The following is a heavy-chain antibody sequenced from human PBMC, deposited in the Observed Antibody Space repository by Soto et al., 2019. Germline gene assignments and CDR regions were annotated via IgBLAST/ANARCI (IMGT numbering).Heavy chain of an antibody. CDR3: AKGGYTTYYEC. D-gene: IGHD5-18*01. Sequence: GGSLRLSCAASGFTFSSYAMTWVRQAPGKGLEWVSTIRASAGTTFYADSVKGRFTISRDNSKNTVYLQMNSLKAEDRALYFCAKGGYTTYYECWGQGTLVTVSS. J-gene: IGHJ4*02. CDR1: GFTFSSYA. V-gene: IGHV3-23*01. CDR2: IRASAGTT.